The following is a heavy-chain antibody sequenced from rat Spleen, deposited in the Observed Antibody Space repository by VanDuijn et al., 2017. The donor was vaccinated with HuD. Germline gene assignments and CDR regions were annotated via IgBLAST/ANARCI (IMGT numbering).Heavy chain of an antibody. CDR2: ISTGVGNT. CDR3: TRHDYPGVITNWFAY. CDR1: GLSFSNYY. V-gene: IGHV5-27*01. Sequence: EVHLVESGGGFVQFGRSLELSCVASGLSFSNYYMAWVRQAPTKGLEWVAYISTGVGNTYYRDSVKGRFTISRDNAKSTLYLQMDSLRSEDTATYYCTRHDYPGVITNWFAYWGQGTLVTVSS. J-gene: IGHJ3*01. D-gene: IGHD1-4*01.